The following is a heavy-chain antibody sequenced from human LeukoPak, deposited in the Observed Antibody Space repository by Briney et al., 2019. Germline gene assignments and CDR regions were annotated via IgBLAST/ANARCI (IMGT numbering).Heavy chain of an antibody. V-gene: IGHV3-48*03. CDR2: ISSSGSTI. CDR1: GFTFSSYE. CDR3: AREARGAAAEDY. D-gene: IGHD6-13*01. J-gene: IGHJ4*02. Sequence: PGGSLRLSCAASGFTFSSYEMNWVRQAPGKGLEWVSYISSSGSTIYYADSVKGRFTISRDNAKNSLYLQMNSLRAEDTAVYYCAREARGAAAEDYWGQGSLVTVSS.